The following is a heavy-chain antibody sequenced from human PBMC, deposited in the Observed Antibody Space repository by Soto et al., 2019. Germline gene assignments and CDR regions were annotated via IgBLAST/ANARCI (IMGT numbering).Heavy chain of an antibody. J-gene: IGHJ6*02. CDR1: GFTFSSYG. Sequence: QVQLVESGGGVVQPGRSLRLSCAASGFTFSSYGMHWVRQAPGKGLEWVAVIWYDGSNKYYADSVKGRFTISRDNSKNTLYLQMNSLRPEDTAVYYCAREPKVRSYYYGMDVWGQGTTVTVSS. D-gene: IGHD3-10*01. CDR3: AREPKVRSYYYGMDV. CDR2: IWYDGSNK. V-gene: IGHV3-33*01.